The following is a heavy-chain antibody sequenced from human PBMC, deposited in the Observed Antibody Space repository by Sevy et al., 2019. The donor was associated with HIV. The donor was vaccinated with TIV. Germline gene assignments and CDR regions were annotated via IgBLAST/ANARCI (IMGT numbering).Heavy chain of an antibody. CDR3: ARAPPLTYYDFWSGESFYYYYGMDV. V-gene: IGHV3-7*01. D-gene: IGHD3-3*01. Sequence: GGSLRLSCAASGFTFSSYWMSWVRQAPGKGLEWVANIKQDGSEKYYVDSVKGRFTISRDNAKNSLYLQMNSLRAEDTAVYYWARAPPLTYYDFWSGESFYYYYGMDVWGQGTTVTVSS. CDR2: IKQDGSEK. J-gene: IGHJ6*02. CDR1: GFTFSSYW.